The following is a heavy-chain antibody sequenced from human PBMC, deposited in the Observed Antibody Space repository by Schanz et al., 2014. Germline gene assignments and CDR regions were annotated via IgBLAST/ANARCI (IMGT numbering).Heavy chain of an antibody. CDR3: AKVAPAATYLDS. Sequence: VQLVESGGGLVKPGGSLRLSCTASRIIFGTYSMNWIRQTPKGLEWVSSISPSSSYIYYADSVKGRFTISRDNAKNSLFLQMNSLSAEDMAVYYCAKVAPAATYLDSWGLGTLVTVSS. D-gene: IGHD2-2*01. V-gene: IGHV3-21*04. CDR2: ISPSSSYI. J-gene: IGHJ4*02. CDR1: RIIFGTYS.